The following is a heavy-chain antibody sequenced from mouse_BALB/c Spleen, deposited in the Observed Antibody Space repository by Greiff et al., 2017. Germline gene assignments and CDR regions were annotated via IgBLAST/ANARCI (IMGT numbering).Heavy chain of an antibody. CDR2: ISNGGGST. J-gene: IGHJ1*01. Sequence: DVKLQESGGGLVQPGGSLKLSCAASGFTFSSYTMSWVRQTPEKRLEWVAYISNGGGSTYYPDTVKGRFTISRDNAKNTLYLQMSSLKSEDTAMYYCARQEDYYGSRTWYFDVWGAGTTVTVSS. D-gene: IGHD1-1*01. CDR1: GFTFSSYT. V-gene: IGHV5-12-2*01. CDR3: ARQEDYYGSRTWYFDV.